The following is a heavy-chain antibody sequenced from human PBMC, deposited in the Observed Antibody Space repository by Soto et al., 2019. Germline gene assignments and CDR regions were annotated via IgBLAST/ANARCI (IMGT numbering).Heavy chain of an antibody. CDR3: ARDHIPIYDSSGYYPGVYYYYGMDV. Sequence: GGSLRLSCAASGFTFSSYGMHWVRQAPGKGLEWVAVIWYDGSNKYYADSVKGRFTISRDNSKNTLYLQMNSLRAEDTAVYYCARDHIPIYDSSGYYPGVYYYYGMDVWGQGTTVTVSS. D-gene: IGHD3-22*01. V-gene: IGHV3-33*01. J-gene: IGHJ6*02. CDR2: IWYDGSNK. CDR1: GFTFSSYG.